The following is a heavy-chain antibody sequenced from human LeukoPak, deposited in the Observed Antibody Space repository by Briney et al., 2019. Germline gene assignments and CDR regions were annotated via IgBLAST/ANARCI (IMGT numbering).Heavy chain of an antibody. V-gene: IGHV4-30-4*01. CDR1: GGSISSGDYY. CDR3: ARESSRWSMRDYYYGMDV. J-gene: IGHJ6*02. D-gene: IGHD6-13*01. CDR2: IYYSGST. Sequence: SETLSPTCTVSGGSISSGDYYWSWIRQPPGKGLEWIGYIYYSGSTYYNPSLKSRVTISVDTSKNQFSLKLSSVTAADTAVYYCARESSRWSMRDYYYGMDVWGQGTTVTVSS.